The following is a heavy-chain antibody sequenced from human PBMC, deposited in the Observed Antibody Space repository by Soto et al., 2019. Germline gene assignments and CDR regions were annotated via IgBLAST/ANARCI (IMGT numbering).Heavy chain of an antibody. D-gene: IGHD3-22*01. CDR3: ARSRVTYYYDRSAFEI. J-gene: IGHJ3*02. Sequence: QVQLVQSGAEVKKPGSSVKVSCKASGGTFSSYAISWVRQAPGQGLEWMGGIIPIFGTANYAQKFQGRVTITADESTSTAYMELSSLRTEDTAEYYCARSRVTYYYDRSAFEIWGQGTMVTVSS. V-gene: IGHV1-69*01. CDR2: IIPIFGTA. CDR1: GGTFSSYA.